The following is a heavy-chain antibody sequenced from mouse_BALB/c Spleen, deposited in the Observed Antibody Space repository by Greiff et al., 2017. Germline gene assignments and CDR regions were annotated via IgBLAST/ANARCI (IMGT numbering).Heavy chain of an antibody. CDR1: GYTFTSYW. V-gene: IGHV1-69*02. D-gene: IGHD2-1*01. CDR3: TRKGGYGNFDY. Sequence: QVHVKQSGAELVRPGASVKLSCKASGYTFTSYWINWVKQRPGQGLEWIGNIYPSDSYTNYNQKFKDKATLTVDKSSSTAYMQLSSPTSEDSAVYYCTRKGGYGNFDYWGQGTTLTVSS. CDR2: IYPSDSYT. J-gene: IGHJ2*01.